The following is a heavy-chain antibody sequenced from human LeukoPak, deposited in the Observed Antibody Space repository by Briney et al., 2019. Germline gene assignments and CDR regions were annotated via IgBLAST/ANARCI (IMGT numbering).Heavy chain of an antibody. D-gene: IGHD3-16*01. Sequence: GESLRLSCVVSGITFSNYAVSSVRQAPEKGLDCVSVISGSAHKIRYADSVKGRFTISRDNAQNSLSLQMNSLRDEDTAVYYCARGRTSLAYFEYWGQGSLVTVSS. CDR1: GITFSNYA. V-gene: IGHV3-23*01. J-gene: IGHJ4*02. CDR3: ARGRTSLAYFEY. CDR2: ISGSAHKI.